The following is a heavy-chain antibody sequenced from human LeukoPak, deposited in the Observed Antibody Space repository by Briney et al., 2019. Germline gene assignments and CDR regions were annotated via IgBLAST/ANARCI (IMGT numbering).Heavy chain of an antibody. CDR1: GFTFSSYW. J-gene: IGHJ3*02. Sequence: GGSLRLSCAASGFTFSSYWMSWVRQAPGKGLEWVSSISSSSSYIYYADSVKGRFTISRDNAKNSLYLQMNSLRAEDTAVYYCVRESYCSGGSCYSGRPFDIWGQGTMVTVSS. D-gene: IGHD2-15*01. CDR2: ISSSSSYI. V-gene: IGHV3-21*01. CDR3: VRESYCSGGSCYSGRPFDI.